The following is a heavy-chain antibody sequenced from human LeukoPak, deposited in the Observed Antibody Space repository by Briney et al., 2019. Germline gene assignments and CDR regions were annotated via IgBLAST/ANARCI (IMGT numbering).Heavy chain of an antibody. CDR1: GFTLSNAW. J-gene: IGHJ6*02. V-gene: IGHV3-15*01. D-gene: IGHD5-12*01. Sequence: GGSLRLSCAASGFTLSNAWMSWVRQAPGKGLEWVGRIKSKTDGGTTDYAAPVKGRFTISRDDSKNTLYLQMNSLKTEDTAVYYCTTPGVRGYSGYVYYYGMDVWGQGTTVTVSS. CDR3: TTPGVRGYSGYVYYYGMDV. CDR2: IKSKTDGGTT.